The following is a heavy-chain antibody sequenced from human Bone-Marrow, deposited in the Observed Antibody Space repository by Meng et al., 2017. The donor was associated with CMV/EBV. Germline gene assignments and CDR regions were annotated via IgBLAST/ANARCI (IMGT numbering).Heavy chain of an antibody. CDR2: IYHSGST. CDR1: GYSISSGYY. J-gene: IGHJ4*02. D-gene: IGHD3-3*01. Sequence: SETLSLTCTVSGYSISSGYYWGWIRQPPGKGLEWIGSIYHSGSTYYNPSLKSRVTISVDTSKNQFSLKLSSVTAADTAVYYCARGYASGYPFWGQGTLVTVSS. V-gene: IGHV4-38-2*02. CDR3: ARGYASGYPF.